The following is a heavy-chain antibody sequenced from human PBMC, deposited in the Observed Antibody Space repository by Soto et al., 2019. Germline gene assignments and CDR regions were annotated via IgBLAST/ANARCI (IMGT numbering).Heavy chain of an antibody. CDR3: ARGGGFCGADCYKGGIDY. V-gene: IGHV3-30-3*01. CDR1: GFTFSPYT. Sequence: QVPLVESGGGVVQPGRSLRLSCAASGFTFSPYTMHWVRQTPGKGLEWVAVISYDGSDKYYADSVRGRFTISRDNSKNTLFLQMNSLRAEDTALYYCARGGGFCGADCYKGGIDYWGQGALVTVSS. J-gene: IGHJ4*02. D-gene: IGHD2-21*02. CDR2: ISYDGSDK.